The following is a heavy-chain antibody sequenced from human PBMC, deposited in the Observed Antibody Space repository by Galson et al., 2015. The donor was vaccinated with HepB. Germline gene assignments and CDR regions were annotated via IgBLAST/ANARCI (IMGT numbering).Heavy chain of an antibody. Sequence: SLRLSCAASGFTFSSYGMHWVRQAPGKGLEWVAVIWYDGSNKYYADSVKGRFTISRDNSKNTLYLQMNSLRAEDTAVYYCARDGKGGSGWYGMDVWGQGTTVTVSS. CDR3: ARDGKGGSGWYGMDV. J-gene: IGHJ6*02. D-gene: IGHD6-19*01. V-gene: IGHV3-33*08. CDR2: IWYDGSNK. CDR1: GFTFSSYG.